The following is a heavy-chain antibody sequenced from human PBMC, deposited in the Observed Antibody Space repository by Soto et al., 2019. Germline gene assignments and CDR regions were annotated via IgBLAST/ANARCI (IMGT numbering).Heavy chain of an antibody. CDR3: ARETGDF. CDR1: GFTFSSYA. Sequence: GGSLRLSCAASGFTFSSYAMHWVRQAPGKGLEWVAVISYDGSNKYYADSVKGRFTISRDNSKNTLYLKMNSLRAEDTPVYYCARETGDFWGQGTLVTVSS. J-gene: IGHJ4*02. CDR2: ISYDGSNK. V-gene: IGHV3-30-3*01.